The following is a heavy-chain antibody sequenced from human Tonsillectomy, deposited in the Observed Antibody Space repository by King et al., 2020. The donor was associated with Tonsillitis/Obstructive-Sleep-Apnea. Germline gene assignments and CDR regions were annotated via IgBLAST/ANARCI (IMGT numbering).Heavy chain of an antibody. V-gene: IGHV3-30*04. D-gene: IGHD2-2*01. J-gene: IGHJ4*02. CDR2: ISYDGTNK. Sequence: VQLVESGGGVVQPGRSLTLSCTASRFTFNNYAIHWVRQAPGKGLEWVAVISYDGTNKYYADSVKGRFTISRDNSKSTLHLQMNSLRADDTAVYYCSAMGLWGQGTLVTVSS. CDR1: RFTFNNYA. CDR3: SAMGL.